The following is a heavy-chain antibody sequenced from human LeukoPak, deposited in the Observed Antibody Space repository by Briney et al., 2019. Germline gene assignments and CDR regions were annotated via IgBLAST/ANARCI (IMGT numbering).Heavy chain of an antibody. CDR3: ARGPYYYDSPIDY. CDR2: INHDGSNT. J-gene: IGHJ4*02. CDR1: GFTFTTFW. D-gene: IGHD3-22*01. V-gene: IGHV3-74*01. Sequence: GGSLRLSCATSGFTFTTFWMHWVRQAPGKGLVWVSRINHDGSNTNYADSVKGRFTISRDNAKNTVYLQMNSLRAEDTALYYCARGPYYYDSPIDYWGQGTLVTVSS.